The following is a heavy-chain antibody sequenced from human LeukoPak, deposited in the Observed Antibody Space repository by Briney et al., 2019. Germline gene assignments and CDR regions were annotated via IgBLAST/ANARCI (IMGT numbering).Heavy chain of an antibody. D-gene: IGHD3-22*01. Sequence: ASVKVSCKASGYTFTCYYMHWVRQAPGQGLEWMGWINPNSGGTNYAQKFQGRVTMTRDTSISTAYMELSRLRSDDTAVYYCAVHGSGYHMLDYWGQGTLVTVSS. CDR1: GYTFTCYY. V-gene: IGHV1-2*02. J-gene: IGHJ4*02. CDR2: INPNSGGT. CDR3: AVHGSGYHMLDY.